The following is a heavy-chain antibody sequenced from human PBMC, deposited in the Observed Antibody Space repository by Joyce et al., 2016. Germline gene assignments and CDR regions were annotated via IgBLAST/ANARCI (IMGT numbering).Heavy chain of an antibody. J-gene: IGHJ3*02. CDR1: GGSISSETW. CDR2: IFHSGTT. D-gene: IGHD6-19*01. Sequence: QVQLQESGPGLVKPSGTLSLTCGVSGGSISSETWWSWVRQPPGKGLEWIVKIFHSGTTKYNSSLEGRVSISVDKSKNQFSLSLYSVTAADTAMYYCASARGYSSGWHDAFDIWGQGTMVTVSS. CDR3: ASARGYSSGWHDAFDI. V-gene: IGHV4-4*02.